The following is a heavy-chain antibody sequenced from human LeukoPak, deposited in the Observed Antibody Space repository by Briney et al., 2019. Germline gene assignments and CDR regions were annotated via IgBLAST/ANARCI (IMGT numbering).Heavy chain of an antibody. CDR3: AGRIAAAGTGWFDP. Sequence: ASLKFNWKAAGYTFVSYGIGCVRQAPGHWFEWLGWISAYNGNTNYAQKLQGRVTMTTDKSTSTAYMELRSLRSDDTAVYYCAGRIAAAGTGWFDPWGQGTLVTVAS. J-gene: IGHJ5*02. D-gene: IGHD6-13*01. CDR2: ISAYNGNT. V-gene: IGHV1-18*01. CDR1: GYTFVSYG.